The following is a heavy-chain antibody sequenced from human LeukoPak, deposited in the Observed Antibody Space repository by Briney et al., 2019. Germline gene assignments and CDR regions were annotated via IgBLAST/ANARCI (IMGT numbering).Heavy chain of an antibody. CDR1: GFTFSSYE. D-gene: IGHD2-15*01. J-gene: IGHJ6*02. CDR2: ISSRGTTI. Sequence: GGSLRLSCAVSGFTFSSYEMNWVRQAPGKGLEWVSYISSRGTTIYYVDSVKGRFTISRDNAKNSLYLQMNSLRAEDTALYYFARVRSGLHMDVGGQGSTVTVPS. V-gene: IGHV3-48*03. CDR3: ARVRSGLHMDV.